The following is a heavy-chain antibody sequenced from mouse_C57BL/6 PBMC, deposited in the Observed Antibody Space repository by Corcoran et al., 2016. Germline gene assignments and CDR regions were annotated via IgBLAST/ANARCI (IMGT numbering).Heavy chain of an antibody. CDR1: GYSITSGYY. D-gene: IGHD4-1*01. CDR3: ARDATLTGNPFAY. J-gene: IGHJ3*01. V-gene: IGHV3-6*01. Sequence: DVQLQESGPGLVKPSQSLSLTCSVTGYSITSGYYWNWIRQFPGNKLEWMGYISYDGSNNYNPSLKNQISITRYTSKNQFFLKLNSVTTEDTATYFCARDATLTGNPFAYWGQGTLVTVSA. CDR2: ISYDGSN.